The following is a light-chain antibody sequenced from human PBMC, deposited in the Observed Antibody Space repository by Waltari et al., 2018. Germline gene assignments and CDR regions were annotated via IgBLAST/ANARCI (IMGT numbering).Light chain of an antibody. CDR3: QQYHITPPT. Sequence: DIVMAPSPDSLAVSLGERTSINCQSSQTILNRSNNKNSLAWYQQKPGQPPRLLIYWASTRESGVPDRFSGSGSGTDFTLTISSLQAEDVAVYYCQQYHITPPTFGQGTKLEI. CDR1: QTILNRSNNKNS. V-gene: IGKV4-1*01. J-gene: IGKJ2*01. CDR2: WAS.